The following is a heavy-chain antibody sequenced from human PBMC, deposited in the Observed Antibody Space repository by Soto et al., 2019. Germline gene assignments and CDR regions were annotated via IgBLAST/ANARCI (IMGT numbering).Heavy chain of an antibody. Sequence: ASVKVSCKASGYTFTSYGISWVRQAPGQGLEWMGWISAYNGNTNYAQKFQGKVTMTTDTSTSTAYMELRSLRAEDTAVYYCAKENGYSSSWFEFDYWGQGTLVTVSS. CDR1: GYTFTSYG. D-gene: IGHD6-13*01. J-gene: IGHJ4*02. CDR3: AKENGYSSSWFEFDY. V-gene: IGHV1-18*01. CDR2: ISAYNGNT.